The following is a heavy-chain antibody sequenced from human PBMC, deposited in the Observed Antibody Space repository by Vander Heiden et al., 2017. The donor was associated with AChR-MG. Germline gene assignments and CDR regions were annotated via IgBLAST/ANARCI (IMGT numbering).Heavy chain of an antibody. CDR3: TTGGSYVFGGYYYYGMDV. CDR1: GFTFSNAG. D-gene: IGHD1-26*01. CDR2: IKSKTDGGTT. V-gene: IGHV3-15*01. J-gene: IGHJ6*02. Sequence: EVQLVESGGGLVKPGGSLRLSCAASGFTFSNAGMRGVRQAPGKGLEWVGRIKSKTDGGTTDYAAPVKGRFTISRDDSKNTLYLQMNSLKTEDTAVYYCTTGGSYVFGGYYYYGMDVWGQGTTVTVSS.